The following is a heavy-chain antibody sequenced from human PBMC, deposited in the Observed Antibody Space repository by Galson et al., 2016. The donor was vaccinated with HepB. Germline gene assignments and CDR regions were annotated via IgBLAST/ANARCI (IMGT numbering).Heavy chain of an antibody. CDR2: IRTKTYGATT. D-gene: IGHD2/OR15-2a*01. Sequence: SLRLSCASSGSTFGDYPMSWFRQAPGRGLEWVAYIRTKTYGATTDYGASVQGRFTISRDDSKSIAYLEMTSLKTEDTAVYYCARAFRIVGDAFDIWGQGTMVTVSS. J-gene: IGHJ3*02. V-gene: IGHV3-49*03. CDR3: ARAFRIVGDAFDI. CDR1: GSTFGDYP.